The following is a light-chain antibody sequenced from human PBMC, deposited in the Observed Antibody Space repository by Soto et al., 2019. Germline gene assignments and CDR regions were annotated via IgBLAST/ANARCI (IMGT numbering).Light chain of an antibody. V-gene: IGKV1-16*02. Sequence: DIQMTHSPSPLSASVGDRVTITCRASQDIGNNLAWFQQIPGKAPRSLIYDAYTLQSGVPSKFSGTGSGTEFSLTISSLQPEDLASYYCEQYKTFPFTFGGGTKVEIK. CDR3: EQYKTFPFT. J-gene: IGKJ4*01. CDR1: QDIGNN. CDR2: DAY.